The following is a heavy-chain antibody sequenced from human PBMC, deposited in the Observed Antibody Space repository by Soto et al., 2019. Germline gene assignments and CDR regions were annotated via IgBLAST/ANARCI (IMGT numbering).Heavy chain of an antibody. D-gene: IGHD3-10*01. V-gene: IGHV2-5*02. CDR3: AHSLWGSGCYYVSGGTFDY. CDR1: GFSLSTSGVG. J-gene: IGHJ4*02. CDR2: IYWDDHK. Sequence: QITLKESGPTLVKPTQTLTLTCTFSGFSLSTSGVGVCWIRQPPGKALEWLALIYWDDHKRYSPSLKSRLTIAKDTPKHQVVLRMTNMDPVDTAKYYYAHSLWGSGCYYVSGGTFDYWVQGTLVTVSS.